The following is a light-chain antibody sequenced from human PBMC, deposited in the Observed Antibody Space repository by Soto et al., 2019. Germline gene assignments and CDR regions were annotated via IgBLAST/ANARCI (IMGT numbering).Light chain of an antibody. CDR3: QQYDSWPLT. J-gene: IGKJ4*01. CDR2: GAA. CDR1: HSVDSN. V-gene: IGKV3D-15*01. Sequence: EVVMTQSPGTLSVSTGEGATLSCRASHSVDSNLAWYQQKPGQAPRLLMYGAATRPSGIPDRFSGSGSGTEFTLTISSLQSEDFAVYYCQQYDSWPLTFGGRTKVEIK.